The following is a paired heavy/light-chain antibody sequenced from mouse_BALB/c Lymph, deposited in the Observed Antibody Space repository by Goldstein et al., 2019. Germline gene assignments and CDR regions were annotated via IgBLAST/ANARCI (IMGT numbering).Light chain of an antibody. CDR2: QMS. V-gene: IGKV2-109*01. Sequence: DIVMTQAAFSNPVTLGSSASISCRSSKSLLHSNGITYLYWYLQKPGQSPQLLIYQMSNLASGVPDRFSSSGSGTDFTLRISRVEAEDVGVYYCAQNLELFTFGSGTKLEIK. CDR1: KSLLHSNGITY. J-gene: IGKJ4*01. CDR3: AQNLELFT.
Heavy chain of an antibody. V-gene: IGHV5-6-5*01. CDR1: GFTFSSYA. CDR2: ISSGGNA. CDR3: TRGGNNAYFAMDY. D-gene: IGHD1-3*01. J-gene: IGHJ4*01. Sequence: EVKLVESGGGLVKPGGSLKLSCAASGFTFSSYAMSWVRQTPEKRLEWVASISSGGNAYYPDSVKGRFTISRDNARNILYLQMSSLRSEDTAMYYCTRGGNNAYFAMDYWGQGTSVTVSS.